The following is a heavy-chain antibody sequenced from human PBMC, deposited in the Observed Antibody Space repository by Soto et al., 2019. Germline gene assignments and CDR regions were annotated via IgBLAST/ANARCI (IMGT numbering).Heavy chain of an antibody. CDR2: INPNSGGT. Sequence: GASVKVSCKASGYTFTGYYMHWVRQAPGQGLEWMGWINPNSGGTNYAQKFQGWVTMTRDTSISTAYMELSRLRSDDTAVYYCARVGYSYGYDPHDYHFDYWGQGTLVTVSS. V-gene: IGHV1-2*04. J-gene: IGHJ4*02. CDR1: GYTFTGYY. D-gene: IGHD5-18*01. CDR3: ARVGYSYGYDPHDYHFDY.